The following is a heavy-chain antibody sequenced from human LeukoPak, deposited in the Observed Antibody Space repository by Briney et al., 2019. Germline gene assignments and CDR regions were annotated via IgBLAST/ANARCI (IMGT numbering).Heavy chain of an antibody. CDR1: GFTFSIYS. V-gene: IGHV3-48*02. CDR2: IGGTHSNI. J-gene: IGHJ4*02. CDR3: ARDRDYAFDS. Sequence: GGSLRLSCAASGFTFSIYSMNWVSQAPGKGLEWVSYIGGTHSNIYYADSVKGRFTISRDDAKNSLYLQMNSLRDEDTAVYYCARDRDYAFDSWGQGTLVTVSS. D-gene: IGHD4-17*01.